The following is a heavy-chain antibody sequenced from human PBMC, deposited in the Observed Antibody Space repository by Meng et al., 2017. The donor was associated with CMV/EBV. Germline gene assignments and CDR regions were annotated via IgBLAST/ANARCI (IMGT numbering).Heavy chain of an antibody. CDR2: IIPIFGTA. CDR3: ARGGGSTTSPEAPPYYYYYGMDV. V-gene: IGHV1-69*05. D-gene: IGHD2/OR15-2a*01. Sequence: SAQVSCKASGGTFSSYAISWVRQAPGQGLEWMGGIIPIFGTANYAQKFQSRVTTTTDESTSTAYMELSSLRSEDTAVYYCARGGGSTTSPEAPPYYYYYGMDVWAKGPRSPSP. J-gene: IGHJ6*02. CDR1: GGTFSSYA.